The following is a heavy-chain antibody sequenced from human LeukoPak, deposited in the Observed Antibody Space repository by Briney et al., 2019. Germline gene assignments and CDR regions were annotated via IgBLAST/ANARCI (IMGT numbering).Heavy chain of an antibody. CDR1: GFTFSSYA. Sequence: PGGSLRLSCAASGFTFSSYAMSWVRQAPGEGLEWVSAISGSGGSTYYADSVKGRFTISRDNSKNTLYLQMNSLRAEDTAVYYCAKDPLNGDYEGFDYWGQGTLVTVSS. J-gene: IGHJ4*02. CDR3: AKDPLNGDYEGFDY. CDR2: ISGSGGST. D-gene: IGHD4-17*01. V-gene: IGHV3-23*01.